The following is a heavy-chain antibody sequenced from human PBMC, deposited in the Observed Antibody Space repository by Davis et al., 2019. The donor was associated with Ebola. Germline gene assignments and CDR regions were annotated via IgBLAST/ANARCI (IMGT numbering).Heavy chain of an antibody. CDR2: INAGNGNT. D-gene: IGHD5-18*01. J-gene: IGHJ4*02. CDR1: GYTFTSYA. V-gene: IGHV1-3*01. CDR3: ARRIGHSYGKGDY. Sequence: AASVKVSCKASGYTFTSYAMHWVRQPPGQRLEWMGWINAGNGNTKYSQKFQGRVTITRDTSASTAYMELSSLRSEDTAVYYCARRIGHSYGKGDYWGQGTLVTVSS.